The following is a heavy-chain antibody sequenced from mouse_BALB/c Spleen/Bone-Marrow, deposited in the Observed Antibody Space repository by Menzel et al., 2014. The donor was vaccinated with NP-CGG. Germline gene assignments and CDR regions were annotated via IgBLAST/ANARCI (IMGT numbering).Heavy chain of an antibody. V-gene: IGHV7-3*02. CDR2: IRNKANGYTT. CDR1: GSTFIDYY. Sequence: EVKPMESGGGLVQPGGSLRLSCVTSGSTFIDYYISWVRQPPGKAPEWLGFIRNKANGYTTESSASVKGWFTISRDNSQSILYHLMNTLRAEDSATYNCASVYDGFYGYAMDYWGQGTSGTVSS. CDR3: ASVYDGFYGYAMDY. J-gene: IGHJ4*01. D-gene: IGHD2-3*01.